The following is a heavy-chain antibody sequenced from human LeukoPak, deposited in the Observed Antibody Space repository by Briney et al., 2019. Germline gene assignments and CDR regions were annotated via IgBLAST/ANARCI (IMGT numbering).Heavy chain of an antibody. D-gene: IGHD3-16*01. CDR3: ANGAFRLYYIDV. J-gene: IGHJ6*03. CDR1: GLTFSNYW. Sequence: GGSRSLSWAAPGLTFSNYWMHWVGQAPGKGLVWVSRINTDGSSTNYADSVKGRFTISRDNAKNTVYLQMNSLRAEDTAVYYCANGAFRLYYIDVWGKGTTVTVSS. V-gene: IGHV3-74*01. CDR2: INTDGSST.